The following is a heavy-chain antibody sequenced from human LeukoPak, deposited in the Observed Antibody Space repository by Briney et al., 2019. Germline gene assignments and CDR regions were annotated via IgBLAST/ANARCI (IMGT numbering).Heavy chain of an antibody. CDR3: TSYSLTYCGGDCYDDAFDI. J-gene: IGHJ3*02. Sequence: PGGSLKLSCAASGFTFSGSAMHWVRQASGKGLEWVGRIRSKANSYATAYAASVKGRFTISRDDSKNTAYLQMNSLKTEDTAVYYCTSYSLTYCGGDCYDDAFDIWGQGTMVTVSS. D-gene: IGHD2-21*01. CDR1: GFTFSGSA. V-gene: IGHV3-73*01. CDR2: IRSKANSYAT.